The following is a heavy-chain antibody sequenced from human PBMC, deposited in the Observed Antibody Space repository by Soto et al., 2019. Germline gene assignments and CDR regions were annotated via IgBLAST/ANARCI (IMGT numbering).Heavy chain of an antibody. V-gene: IGHV3-23*01. CDR3: AKDPLWGQWLEYGYLDQ. J-gene: IGHJ5*02. D-gene: IGHD6-19*01. Sequence: EVQLLESGGGLVQPGGSLRLSCAASGLTFSSYAMSWVRQAPGRGLEWVAVISNTGLTTNYADSVKGRFTISRDNSKRTVYLQMNSLRVDDTAVYFCAKDPLWGQWLEYGYLDQWGQGNLVTVSS. CDR2: ISNTGLTT. CDR1: GLTFSSYA.